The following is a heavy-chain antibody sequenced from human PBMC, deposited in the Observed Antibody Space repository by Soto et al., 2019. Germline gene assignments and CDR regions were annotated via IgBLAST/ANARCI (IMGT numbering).Heavy chain of an antibody. CDR1: GVSIRTNNYY. D-gene: IGHD3-10*01. Sequence: QVQLQESGPGLVKPSQTLSLTCTVSGVSIRTNNYYWSWLRQDPGKGLEWIGYIYYSGTTYYNPSLKSRVTISADTSKNQFSLRLDSVTAADTAVYYCASATFGKPEVDWGQGTRVNVSP. CDR2: IYYSGTT. CDR3: ASATFGKPEVD. V-gene: IGHV4-31*03. J-gene: IGHJ4*02.